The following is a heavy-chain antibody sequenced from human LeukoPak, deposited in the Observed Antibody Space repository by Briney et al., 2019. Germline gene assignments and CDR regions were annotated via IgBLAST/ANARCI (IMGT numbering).Heavy chain of an antibody. CDR2: IYHSGST. Sequence: PSETLSLTCAVSGYSISSGYYWGWIRQPPGKGLEWIGSIYHSGSTYYNPSLKSRVTISLDTSKNQFSLRLSSVTAADTAVYYCARRRFFDSSGYYYDFDYWGQGTLVTVSS. J-gene: IGHJ4*02. D-gene: IGHD3-22*01. V-gene: IGHV4-38-2*01. CDR3: ARRRFFDSSGYYYDFDY. CDR1: GYSISSGYY.